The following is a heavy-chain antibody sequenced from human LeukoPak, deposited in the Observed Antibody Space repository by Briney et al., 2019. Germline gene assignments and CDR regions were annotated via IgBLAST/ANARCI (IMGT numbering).Heavy chain of an antibody. D-gene: IGHD3-10*01. V-gene: IGHV3-73*01. J-gene: IGHJ5*02. Sequence: GGSLRLSCAASGFTFSGSAMHWVRQASGKGLEWVGRIRSKANSYATAYAASVKGRFTISRDDSKNTAYLQMNSLKTEDTAVYYCTVPFYGSGRRFDPWGQGTLVTVSS. CDR2: IRSKANSYAT. CDR3: TVPFYGSGRRFDP. CDR1: GFTFSGSA.